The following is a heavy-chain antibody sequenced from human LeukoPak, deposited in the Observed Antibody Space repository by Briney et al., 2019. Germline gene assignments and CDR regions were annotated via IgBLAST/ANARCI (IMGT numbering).Heavy chain of an antibody. D-gene: IGHD5-24*01. CDR2: IYYSGST. CDR3: ASGRDGYNPYIPFDY. J-gene: IGHJ4*02. CDR1: GGSISSSSYY. V-gene: IGHV4-39*07. Sequence: PSETLSLTCTVSGGSISSSSYYWGWIRQPPGKGLEWIGSIYYSGSTYYNPSLKSRVTISVDTSKNQFSLKLSSVTAADTAVYYCASGRDGYNPYIPFDYWGQGTLVTVSS.